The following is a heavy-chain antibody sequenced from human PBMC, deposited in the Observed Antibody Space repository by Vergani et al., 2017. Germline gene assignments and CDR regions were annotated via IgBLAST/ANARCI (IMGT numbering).Heavy chain of an antibody. CDR1: GYTFSKHG. Sequence: QVQLVQSGGEVKKPGASVKVSCKASGYTFSKHGITWVRQVPGQGLEWMGWISAYDGDTNYAQKFQGRVTMTKDTSTNTAYMELRSLRVDDTAVYFCARDPSNSVGRNIYGDSWGQGTLVTVSS. V-gene: IGHV1-18*01. J-gene: IGHJ4*02. CDR3: ARDPSNSVGRNIYGDS. CDR2: ISAYDGDT. D-gene: IGHD4-17*01.